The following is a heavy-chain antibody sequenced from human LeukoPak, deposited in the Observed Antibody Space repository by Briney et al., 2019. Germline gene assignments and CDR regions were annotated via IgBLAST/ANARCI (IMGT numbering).Heavy chain of an antibody. D-gene: IGHD3-3*01. CDR1: GYSFTSYW. CDR2: IYPGDSDT. V-gene: IGHV5-51*01. Sequence: GESLKISCKGSGYSFTSYWIGWVRQMPGKGLEWMGIIYPGDSDTRYNPSFQGQVTISADKSISTVYLQWSSLKASDTAMYYCARQAIFGVVTNAFDIWGQGTMVTVSS. CDR3: ARQAIFGVVTNAFDI. J-gene: IGHJ3*02.